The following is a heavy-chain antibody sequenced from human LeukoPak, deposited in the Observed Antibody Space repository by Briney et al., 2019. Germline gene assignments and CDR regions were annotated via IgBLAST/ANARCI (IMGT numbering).Heavy chain of an antibody. CDR3: ARDGYQSHNWFDP. J-gene: IGHJ5*02. D-gene: IGHD5-12*01. CDR1: GFTFSSYG. V-gene: IGHV3-33*01. CDR2: IWYDGSNK. Sequence: PGGSLRLSCAASGFTFSSYGMHWVRQAPGKGLEWVAVIWYDGSNKYYADSVKGRFTISRDNSKNTLYLQMSCLRAEDTAVYYCARDGYQSHNWFDPWGQGTLVTVSS.